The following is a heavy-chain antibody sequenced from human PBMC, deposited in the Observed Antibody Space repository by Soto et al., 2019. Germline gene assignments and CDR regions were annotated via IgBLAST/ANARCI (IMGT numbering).Heavy chain of an antibody. CDR3: AREIGDRRLGP. CDR1: GYTFTNFG. CDR2: ISAYNGAT. D-gene: IGHD3-10*01. Sequence: ASVKVSCKASGYTFTNFGISWVRQAPGQGLEWMGWISAYNGATNYAQKFQGRVTMTTDTSTSTAYMELRSLRYDDTAVYYCAREIGDRRLGPWGQGTLVTVSS. V-gene: IGHV1-18*04. J-gene: IGHJ5*02.